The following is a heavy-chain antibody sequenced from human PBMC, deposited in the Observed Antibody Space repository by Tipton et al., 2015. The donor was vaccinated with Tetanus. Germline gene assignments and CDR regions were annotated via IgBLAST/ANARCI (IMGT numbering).Heavy chain of an antibody. CDR1: GFSFSSYG. J-gene: IGHJ4*02. Sequence: SGFSFSSYGMHWVRQAPGKGLEWVALIWNDGSNTYYADSVKGRFTISRDNSKNTLYLQMNSLRVEDTAVYYCARGSGMGLALVAADDWGQGTLVSVSS. CDR2: IWNDGSNT. CDR3: ARGSGMGLALVAADD. D-gene: IGHD2-15*01. V-gene: IGHV3-33*01.